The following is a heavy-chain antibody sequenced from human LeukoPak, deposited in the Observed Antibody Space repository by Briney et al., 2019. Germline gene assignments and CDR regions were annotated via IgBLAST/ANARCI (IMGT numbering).Heavy chain of an antibody. V-gene: IGHV4-34*01. Sequence: SETLSLTCAVYGGSFSGYYWSWIRQPPGKGLEWIGEINHSGSTNYNPSLKSRVTISVDTSKNQSSLKLSSVTAADTAVYYCASLPQISGSLFDYWGQGTLVTVSS. D-gene: IGHD3-10*01. J-gene: IGHJ4*02. CDR1: GGSFSGYY. CDR3: ASLPQISGSLFDY. CDR2: INHSGST.